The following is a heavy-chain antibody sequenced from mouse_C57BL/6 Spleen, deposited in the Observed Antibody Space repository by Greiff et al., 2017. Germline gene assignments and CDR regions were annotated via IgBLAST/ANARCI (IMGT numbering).Heavy chain of an antibody. CDR3: ARTLYYYGSSSFAY. Sequence: EVKLMESGGGLVKPGGSLKLSCAASGFTFSDYGMHWVRQAPEKGLEWVAYISSGSSTIYYADTVKGRFTISRDNAKNNLFLQMTSLRSEDTAMYYCARTLYYYGSSSFAYWGQGTLVTVSA. CDR1: GFTFSDYG. D-gene: IGHD1-1*01. CDR2: ISSGSSTI. V-gene: IGHV5-17*01. J-gene: IGHJ3*01.